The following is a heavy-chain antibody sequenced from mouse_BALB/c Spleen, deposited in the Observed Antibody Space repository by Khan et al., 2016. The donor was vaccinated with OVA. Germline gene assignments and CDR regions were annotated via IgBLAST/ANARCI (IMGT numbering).Heavy chain of an antibody. CDR3: ARSASYWYFDV. CDR1: GYTFTNYG. Sequence: QIQLVQSGPELKKPGETVKISCKASGYTFTNYGMNWVKQAPGKGLKWMGWINTYTGEPTYADDFKGRFAFSLETSANPSYLQINNLKTEDTATYFCARSASYWYFDVWGAGTTVTVSS. D-gene: IGHD6-1*01. CDR2: INTYTGEP. V-gene: IGHV9-3-1*01. J-gene: IGHJ1*01.